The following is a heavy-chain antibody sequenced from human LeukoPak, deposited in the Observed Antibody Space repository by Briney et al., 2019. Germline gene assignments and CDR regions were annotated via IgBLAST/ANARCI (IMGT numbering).Heavy chain of an antibody. J-gene: IGHJ4*02. CDR2: FYYTGSI. Sequence: PSETLSLTCTVSGASISSSSYYWGWIRQPPGKGLEWFGSFYYTGSIYYNPSVKSRVTISVDTSKSQFSLKLSSVTAADTAVYYCARNRMQLWLPFDYWGQGTLVTVSS. D-gene: IGHD5-18*01. CDR3: ARNRMQLWLPFDY. V-gene: IGHV4-39*01. CDR1: GASISSSSYY.